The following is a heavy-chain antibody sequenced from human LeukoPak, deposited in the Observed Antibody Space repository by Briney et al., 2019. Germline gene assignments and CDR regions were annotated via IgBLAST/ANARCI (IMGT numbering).Heavy chain of an antibody. J-gene: IGHJ4*02. Sequence: ASVKVSCKASGYTFTSYDINWVRQATGQGLEWMGWMNPNSGNTGYAQKVQGRVTMTKNTSISTAYMELSRLRSEEPAVYYCARDGDRRGGYQPDYWGQGTLVTVYS. CDR3: ARDGDRRGGYQPDY. CDR2: MNPNSGNT. CDR1: GYTFTSYD. D-gene: IGHD2-15*01. V-gene: IGHV1-8*01.